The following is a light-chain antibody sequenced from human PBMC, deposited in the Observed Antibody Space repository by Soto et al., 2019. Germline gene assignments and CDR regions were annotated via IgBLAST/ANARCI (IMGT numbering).Light chain of an antibody. CDR2: GTS. V-gene: IGKV1-6*01. J-gene: IGKJ2*01. Sequence: AIQMTQSPSSLSASVGDRVTITCRASQAIGNDLGWYQQKPGKAPKLLIYGTSTLQSGVPSRFSGSGSGTGFTLTFSSLQPEDFAAYYCLQDYTYPYTFGQGTKLEIK. CDR3: LQDYTYPYT. CDR1: QAIGND.